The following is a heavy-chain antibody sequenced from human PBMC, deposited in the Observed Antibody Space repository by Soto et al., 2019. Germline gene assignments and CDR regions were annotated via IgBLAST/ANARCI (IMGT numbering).Heavy chain of an antibody. CDR1: GGSISSYY. D-gene: IGHD6-19*01. CDR3: ARRRPDSSGWYND. CDR2: IYYTGST. Sequence: SETLSLTGTVSGGSISSYYCSWIRQPPGKGLEWIGYIYYTGSTIYNPSLRSRVTISVDTSKNKVSLKLNSVTAADTAVYYCARRRPDSSGWYNDCGQGTLVPVSS. J-gene: IGHJ4*02. V-gene: IGHV4-59*01.